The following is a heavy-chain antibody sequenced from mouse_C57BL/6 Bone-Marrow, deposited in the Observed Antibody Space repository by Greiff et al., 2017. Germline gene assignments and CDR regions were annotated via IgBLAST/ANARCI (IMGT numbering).Heavy chain of an antibody. J-gene: IGHJ2*01. CDR3: TRNRGPYFDY. CDR2: IRNKANNHAT. CDR1: GFTFSDAW. Sequence: EVKLQESGGRLVQPGGSMKLSCAASGFTFSDAWMDWVRQSPEKGLEWVAEIRNKANNHATYYAESVKGRFTISRDDSKSSVYLQMNSLRAEDTGIYYCTRNRGPYFDYWGQGTTLTVSS. V-gene: IGHV6-6*01. D-gene: IGHD3-3*01.